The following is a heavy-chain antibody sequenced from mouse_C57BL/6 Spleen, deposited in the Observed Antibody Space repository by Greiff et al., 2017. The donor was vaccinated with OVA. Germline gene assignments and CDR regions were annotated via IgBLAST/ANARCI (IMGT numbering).Heavy chain of an antibody. CDR3: ARRGSNHYYAMDY. D-gene: IGHD1-1*01. Sequence: DVKLVESGPELVKPGASVKISCKASGYSFTGYYMNWVKQSPEKSLEWIGEINPSTGGTTYNQKFKAKATLTVDKSSSTAYMQLKSLTSEDSAVYYCARRGSNHYYAMDYWGQGTSVTVSS. CDR2: INPSTGGT. CDR1: GYSFTGYY. J-gene: IGHJ4*01. V-gene: IGHV1-42*01.